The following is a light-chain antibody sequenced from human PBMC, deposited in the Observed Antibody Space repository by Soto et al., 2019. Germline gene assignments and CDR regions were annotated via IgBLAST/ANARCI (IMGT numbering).Light chain of an antibody. CDR1: SSDVGGYDF. CDR3: GSYAGTSSV. CDR2: GVT. Sequence: QSVLTQPPSASGSPGQSVTISCTGSSSDVGGYDFVSWYQQHPGKAPKLLIYGVTKRPSGVPDRFSGSKSGNTASLTVSGLQAEDEADYYCGSYAGTSSVFGTGTRSPS. J-gene: IGLJ1*01. V-gene: IGLV2-8*01.